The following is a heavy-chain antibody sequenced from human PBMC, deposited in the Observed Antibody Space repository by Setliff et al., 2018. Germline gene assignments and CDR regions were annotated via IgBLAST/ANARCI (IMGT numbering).Heavy chain of an antibody. D-gene: IGHD3-22*01. J-gene: IGHJ3*02. CDR3: ARGKIRITMIVVPTGGAFDI. Sequence: SETLSLTCTVSGGSISSGSYYWGWIRQPAGKGLEWIGHIYTSGNTDYSPSLKSRVTISVDTSKNQFPLKLSSVTAADTAVYYCARGKIRITMIVVPTGGAFDIWGQGTMVTVS. CDR1: GGSISSGSYY. V-gene: IGHV4-61*09. CDR2: IYTSGNT.